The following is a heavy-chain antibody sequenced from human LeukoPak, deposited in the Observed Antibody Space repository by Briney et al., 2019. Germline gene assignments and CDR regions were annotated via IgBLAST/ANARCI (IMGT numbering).Heavy chain of an antibody. CDR2: MEEHGSEI. D-gene: IGHD2-2*01. CDR3: ARPRGCGSARCNNFDY. J-gene: IGHJ4*02. CDR1: GFAFSGFS. V-gene: IGHV3-7*01. Sequence: PGGSLRLSCVVSGFAFSGFSMSCVRQAPGKGLEWVAIMEEHGSEIFYVDSVKGRFIISRDNARNSLYLQMNNLRAEDTAVYYCARPRGCGSARCNNFDYWGQGTLVTVSS.